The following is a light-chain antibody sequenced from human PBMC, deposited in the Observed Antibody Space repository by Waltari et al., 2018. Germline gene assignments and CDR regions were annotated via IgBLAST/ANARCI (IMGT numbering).Light chain of an antibody. CDR3: MQDTHWPPRT. V-gene: IGKV2-30*01. CDR2: KVS. Sequence: DVVMTQSPLSLPVTLGQPASISCRSRQSIENSDGNTYLNWFHQRPGQSPRRLIYKVSNRDSGVPDRFSGSGSGTDFTLKISGVEAEDVGIYYCMQDTHWPPRTFGQGTKLEIK. CDR1: QSIENSDGNTY. J-gene: IGKJ2*01.